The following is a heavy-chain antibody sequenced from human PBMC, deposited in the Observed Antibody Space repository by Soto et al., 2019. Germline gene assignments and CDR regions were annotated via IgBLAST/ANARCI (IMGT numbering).Heavy chain of an antibody. CDR3: ARGPMTTVTTWGDWYFDL. CDR2: IWYDGTKK. Sequence: QVQLVESGGGVVQPGRSLRLSCATSGFTFSSYGMHWVRQGPGKGLEWVAVIWYDGTKKYYADSVNGRLTISRDDSKNTLYLQMNSLRAEDTAVYYCARGPMTTVTTWGDWYFDLWGRGTPVTVSS. V-gene: IGHV3-33*01. J-gene: IGHJ2*01. CDR1: GFTFSSYG. D-gene: IGHD4-17*01.